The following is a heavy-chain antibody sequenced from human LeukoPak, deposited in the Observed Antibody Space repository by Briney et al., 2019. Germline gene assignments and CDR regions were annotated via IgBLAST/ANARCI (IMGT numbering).Heavy chain of an antibody. CDR2: IIPIFGTA. Sequence: GASVKVSCKASGGTFSSYAISWVRQASGQGLEWMGGIIPIFGTAKYAQKFQGRVTITADEASSTAYMELSSLRYEDTAVYYCARVPTVTDFDYWGQGTLVTVSS. CDR3: ARVPTVTDFDY. D-gene: IGHD4-17*01. CDR1: GGTFSSYA. J-gene: IGHJ4*02. V-gene: IGHV1-69*13.